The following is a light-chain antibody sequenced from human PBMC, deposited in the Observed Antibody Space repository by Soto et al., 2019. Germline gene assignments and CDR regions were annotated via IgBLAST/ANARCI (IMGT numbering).Light chain of an antibody. V-gene: IGKV1-9*01. CDR1: QGISTF. J-gene: IGKJ5*01. Sequence: DIQMTQSPSFMSASVGDRVSITCRASQGISTFLAWYQQHPGKAPKLLIYDASTLQSGVPSRFSASASGTDFTLTISSLHPDDFATYYCLQYNTFPHTFGQGTRLEIK. CDR2: DAS. CDR3: LQYNTFPHT.